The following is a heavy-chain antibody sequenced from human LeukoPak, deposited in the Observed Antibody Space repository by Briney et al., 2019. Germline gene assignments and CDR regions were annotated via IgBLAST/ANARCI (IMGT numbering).Heavy chain of an antibody. D-gene: IGHD3-22*01. V-gene: IGHV3-23*01. CDR1: GFTFSSYA. CDR2: ISGSGGST. Sequence: GGSLRLSCAASGFTFSSYAMSWVRQAPGKGLEWVSAISGSGGSTYYADSVKGRFTISRDNPKNTLYLQMNSLRAEDTAVYYCAKGGRGDRYYYDSSGYLFDYWGQGTLVTVSS. CDR3: AKGGRGDRYYYDSSGYLFDY. J-gene: IGHJ4*02.